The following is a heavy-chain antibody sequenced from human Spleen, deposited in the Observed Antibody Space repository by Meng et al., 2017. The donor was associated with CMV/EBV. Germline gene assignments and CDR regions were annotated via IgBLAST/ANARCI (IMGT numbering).Heavy chain of an antibody. CDR3: ASGGYNYGYHY. J-gene: IGHJ4*02. V-gene: IGHV3-13*01. Sequence: LSWSAYVFHFSTYDIHWVRQVTGKGLEWVSAINTAGDTFYSGSVKGRFTISRENAKNSLYLQMSSLRAGDTAVYFCASGGYNYGYHYWGQGTLVTVSS. D-gene: IGHD5-18*01. CDR1: VFHFSTYD. CDR2: INTAGDT.